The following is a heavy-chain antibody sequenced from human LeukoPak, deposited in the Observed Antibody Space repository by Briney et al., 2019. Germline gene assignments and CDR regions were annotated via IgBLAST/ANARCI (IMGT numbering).Heavy chain of an antibody. D-gene: IGHD1-26*01. J-gene: IGHJ4*02. CDR2: ISSSSSYI. CDR3: AKGPEWELHK. V-gene: IGHV3-21*01. Sequence: GGSLRLSCAASGFTFSSYSMNWVRQAPGKGLEWVSSISSSSSYIYYADSVKGRFTISRDNSKNTLYLQMNSLRAEDTAVYYCAKGPEWELHKWGQGTLVTVSS. CDR1: GFTFSSYS.